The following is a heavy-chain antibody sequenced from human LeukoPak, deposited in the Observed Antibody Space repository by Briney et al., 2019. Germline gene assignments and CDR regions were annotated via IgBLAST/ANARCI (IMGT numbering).Heavy chain of an antibody. Sequence: GGSLRLSCAASGFTVSRNYMSWVRKAPRKGLEWVSVIYSGGSTYYADSVKGRFTISRDNSKNTLYLQMNSLRAEDTAVYYCAKASGIQLWGGSYFDYWGQGTLVTVSS. CDR3: AKASGIQLWGGSYFDY. J-gene: IGHJ4*02. D-gene: IGHD5-18*01. CDR1: GFTVSRNY. V-gene: IGHV3-66*01. CDR2: IYSGGST.